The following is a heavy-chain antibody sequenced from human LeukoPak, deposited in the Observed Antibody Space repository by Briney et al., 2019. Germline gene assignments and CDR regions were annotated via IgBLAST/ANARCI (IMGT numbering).Heavy chain of an antibody. CDR2: IYLNDDK. D-gene: IGHD6-6*01. J-gene: IGHJ2*01. CDR3: ALRRGSYSSSSDWYFDL. CDR1: GFSLRTGGGG. V-gene: IGHV2-5*01. Sequence: SGATLVNLPQTLTLTCTFSGFSLRTGGGGVGGIRQPPGKALECLPLIYLNDDKRYSPSLKSRLTITKHTSKNLVVLTMPNMDPVDTATYYCALRRGSYSSSSDWYFDLWGRGTLVTVSS.